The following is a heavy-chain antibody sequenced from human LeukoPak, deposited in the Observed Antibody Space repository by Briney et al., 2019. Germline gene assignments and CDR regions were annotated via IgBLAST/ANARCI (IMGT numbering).Heavy chain of an antibody. CDR2: IYYSGST. Sequence: SETLSLTCTVSGGFISSYYWSWIRQPPGKGLEWIGYIYYSGSTNYNPSLKSRVTISVDTSKNQFSLKLSSVTAADTAVYYCARHLYDSSGYYGYWGQGTLVTVSS. V-gene: IGHV4-59*08. CDR1: GGFISSYY. J-gene: IGHJ4*02. CDR3: ARHLYDSSGYYGY. D-gene: IGHD3-22*01.